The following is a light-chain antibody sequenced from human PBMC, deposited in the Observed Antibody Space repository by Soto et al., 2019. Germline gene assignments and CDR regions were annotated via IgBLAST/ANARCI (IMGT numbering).Light chain of an antibody. CDR3: QHRHNWPSLT. J-gene: IGKJ4*01. CDR1: QSLDNH. Sequence: EIVLTQSPDTLSVSPGKRATLSCRASQSLDNHLAWYQQQPGQPPTLLIFDASNRATGVPARFSGRGSGTDFTLTISSLEPEDVAVYYCQHRHNWPSLTFGGGTKVEIK. CDR2: DAS. V-gene: IGKV3-11*01.